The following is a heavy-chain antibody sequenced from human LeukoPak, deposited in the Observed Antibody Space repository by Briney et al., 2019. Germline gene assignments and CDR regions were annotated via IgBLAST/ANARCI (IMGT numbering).Heavy chain of an antibody. CDR1: GGTFSSYA. V-gene: IGHV1-69*01. Sequence: SVKVSCKASGGTFSSYAISWVRQAPGQGLEWMGGIIPIFGTANYAQRFQGRVTITADESTSTAYMELSSLRSEDTAVYYCARDYSQTSVEWGQGTLVTVSS. J-gene: IGHJ4*02. CDR2: IIPIFGTA. D-gene: IGHD6-19*01. CDR3: ARDYSQTSVE.